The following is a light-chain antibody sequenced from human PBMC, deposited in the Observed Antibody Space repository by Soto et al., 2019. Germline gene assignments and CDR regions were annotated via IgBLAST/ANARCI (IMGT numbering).Light chain of an antibody. CDR1: QSVSSN. V-gene: IGKV3-15*01. J-gene: IGKJ1*01. CDR2: GAS. CDR3: QQYNRWPRA. Sequence: ELVMTQSPATLSVSAGARAILSCRASQSVSSNLAWYQQKPGQATRLLIYGASTRHIGIPDRVSGTGSETECTLTISSLQSEDFAVYYCQQYNRWPRAFGQGTKVDIK.